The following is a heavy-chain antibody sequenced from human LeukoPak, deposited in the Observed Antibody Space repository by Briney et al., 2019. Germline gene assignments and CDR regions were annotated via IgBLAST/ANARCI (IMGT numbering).Heavy chain of an antibody. D-gene: IGHD6-13*01. CDR3: ARGGGRTYSSSWPDKNWFDP. Sequence: SETLSLTCTVSGGSISSSSYYWGWIRQPPGKGLEWIGSIYYSGSTYYNPSLKSRVTISVDMSKNQFSLKLSSVTAADTAVYYCARGGGRTYSSSWPDKNWFDPWGQGTLVTVSS. V-gene: IGHV4-39*01. J-gene: IGHJ5*02. CDR1: GGSISSSSYY. CDR2: IYYSGST.